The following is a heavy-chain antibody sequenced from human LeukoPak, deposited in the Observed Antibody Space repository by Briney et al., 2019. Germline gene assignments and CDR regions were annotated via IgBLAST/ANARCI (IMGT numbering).Heavy chain of an antibody. CDR2: ISSSSSTI. V-gene: IGHV3-48*01. J-gene: IGHJ6*03. CDR1: GFTFSSYS. CDR3: AREGLLQSSYYYYYYMDV. D-gene: IGHD4-11*01. Sequence: GGSLRLSCAASGFTFSSYSMNWVRQAPGKGLEWVSYISSSSSTIYYADSVKGRFTISRDNAKNSLYLQMNSLRAEDTAVYYCAREGLLQSSYYYYYYMDVWGKGTTVTVSS.